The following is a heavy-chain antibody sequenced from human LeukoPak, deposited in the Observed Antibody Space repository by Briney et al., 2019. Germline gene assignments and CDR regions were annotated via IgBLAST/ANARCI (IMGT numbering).Heavy chain of an antibody. J-gene: IGHJ4*02. Sequence: GGSLRLSCAASGITFSDFGMHWVRQAPGKGLEWMAIIWYDGSNKYYADSVKGRFTISRDNSKNTMYLQMNSLRAEGTAVYYCVIDDYYDKSGTREADYFDYWGQGTLVTVSS. CDR3: VIDDYYDKSGTREADYFDY. D-gene: IGHD3-22*01. CDR1: GITFSDFG. CDR2: IWYDGSNK. V-gene: IGHV3-33*01.